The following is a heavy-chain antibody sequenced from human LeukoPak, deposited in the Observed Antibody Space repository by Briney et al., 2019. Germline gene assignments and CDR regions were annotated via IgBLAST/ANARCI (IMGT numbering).Heavy chain of an antibody. D-gene: IGHD6-13*01. V-gene: IGHV4-4*07. CDR1: GGSISSYY. J-gene: IGHJ1*01. CDR2: IYATGTT. Sequence: SETLSLTCTISGGSISSYYWSWIRQPAGKGLEWIGRIYATGTTNYNPSLWSRLTMSVDTSKNQFSLRLTSVTAADTAVYYCARGQSSSWYSEYFQHWGQGTLVTVSS. CDR3: ARGQSSSWYSEYFQH.